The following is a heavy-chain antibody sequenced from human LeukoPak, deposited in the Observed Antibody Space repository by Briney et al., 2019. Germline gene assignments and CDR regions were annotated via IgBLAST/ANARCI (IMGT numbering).Heavy chain of an antibody. CDR2: INRSGST. D-gene: IGHD6-19*01. V-gene: IGHV4-34*01. Sequence: SETLSLTCAVYGGSFSGYYWSWIRQPPGKGLEWIGEINRSGSTNYNPSLKSRVTISVDTSKNQFSLKLSSVTAADTAVYYCARKSSGWYRALDYWGQGTLVTVSS. J-gene: IGHJ4*02. CDR3: ARKSSGWYRALDY. CDR1: GGSFSGYY.